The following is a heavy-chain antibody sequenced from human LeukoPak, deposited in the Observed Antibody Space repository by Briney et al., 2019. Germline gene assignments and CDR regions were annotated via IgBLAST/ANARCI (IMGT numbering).Heavy chain of an antibody. CDR3: ARIGYSSSSLDY. CDR1: GFTFSSYW. CDR2: IKQDGSQI. J-gene: IGHJ4*02. V-gene: IGHV3-7*01. Sequence: GGSLRLSCAASGFTFSSYWMTWVRQAPGKGLEWVANIKQDGSQIYDVDSVKGRFTISRDNAKNSLYLQMNSLRAEDTAIYYCARIGYSSSSLDYWGQGTLVTVSS. D-gene: IGHD6-19*01.